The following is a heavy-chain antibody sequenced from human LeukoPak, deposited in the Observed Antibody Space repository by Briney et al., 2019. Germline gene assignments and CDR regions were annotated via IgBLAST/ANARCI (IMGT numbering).Heavy chain of an antibody. CDR3: ARAFGLAAAGNNWFDS. V-gene: IGHV1-46*01. CDR2: INPSGGST. Sequence: ASVKVSYKASGYTFTGYYMRWVRQAPGQGLEWMGIINPSGGSTSYAQKFQGRVTMTRDTSTSTVYMELSSLRSEDTAVYYCARAFGLAAAGNNWFDSWGQGTLVTVSS. J-gene: IGHJ5*01. D-gene: IGHD6-13*01. CDR1: GYTFTGYY.